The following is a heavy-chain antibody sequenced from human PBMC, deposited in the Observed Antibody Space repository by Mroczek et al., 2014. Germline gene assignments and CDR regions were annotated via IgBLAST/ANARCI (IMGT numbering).Heavy chain of an antibody. Sequence: EAGGGRWSSLEGPSRLLLCQPLDSPSRDYYMSWIRQASREGGVEWVSYISSSGSTIYYADSVKGRFTISRDNAKNSLYLQMNSLRAEDTAVYYCARASIAARDYYYYYTGRLGKGTTVTVSS. D-gene: IGHD6-6*01. J-gene: IGHJ6*03. CDR1: DSPSRDYY. CDR3: ARASIAARDYYYYYTGR. V-gene: IGHV3-11*01. CDR2: ISSSGSTI.